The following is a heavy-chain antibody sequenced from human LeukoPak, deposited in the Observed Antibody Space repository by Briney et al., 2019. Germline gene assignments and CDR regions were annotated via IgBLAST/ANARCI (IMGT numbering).Heavy chain of an antibody. CDR1: GFTFSSYA. J-gene: IGHJ6*04. CDR3: AELGITMIGGV. V-gene: IGHV3-23*01. D-gene: IGHD3-10*02. Sequence: PGGSLRLSCEASGFTFSSYALSWVRQAPGKGLEWVSGISGRGVTTDYADSVKGRFTMSRDNSKNTLYLQMNSLRAEDTAIYYCAELGITMIGGVWGKGTTVTISS. CDR2: ISGRGVTT.